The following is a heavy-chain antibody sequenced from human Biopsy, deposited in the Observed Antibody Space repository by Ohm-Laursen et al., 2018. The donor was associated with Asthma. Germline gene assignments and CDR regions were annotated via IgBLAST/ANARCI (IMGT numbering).Heavy chain of an antibody. CDR1: GYTFAGYN. Sequence: SVKVSCKASGYTFAGYNMYWVRQAPGQGLEWMGRIDPNSGGTNYAQKFLGRVTMTRDTSVNTAFMVLSRLRSDDTAVYYCARIKIRIGAGTDRYFDLWGRGTLVTVSS. CDR3: ARIKIRIGAGTDRYFDL. D-gene: IGHD3-16*01. J-gene: IGHJ2*01. V-gene: IGHV1-2*06. CDR2: IDPNSGGT.